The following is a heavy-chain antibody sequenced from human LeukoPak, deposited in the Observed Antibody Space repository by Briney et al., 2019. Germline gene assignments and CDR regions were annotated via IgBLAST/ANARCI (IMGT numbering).Heavy chain of an antibody. V-gene: IGHV3-48*01. J-gene: IGHJ4*02. CDR2: IRSGSSTI. Sequence: GGSLRLSCAASGFTLGSFTMNWVRQAPGKGLEWVSYIRSGSSTIYYADSVKGRFTISRDNSKNTLNLQMNSLRAEDTAVYYCVKDRTGTYTLDYWGQGTLVTVSS. CDR3: VKDRTGTYTLDY. CDR1: GFTLGSFT. D-gene: IGHD3-10*01.